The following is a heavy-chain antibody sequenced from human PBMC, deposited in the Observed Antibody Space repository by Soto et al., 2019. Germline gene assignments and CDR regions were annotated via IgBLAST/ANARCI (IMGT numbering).Heavy chain of an antibody. CDR2: INPNSGGS. J-gene: IGHJ4*02. D-gene: IGHD4-17*01. Sequence: GASVKVSCKASGYTFTGYYMHWVRQAPGQGLEWMGWINPNSGGSSYAQKFQGWVTMTRDTSISTAYMELSRLRSDDTAVYYCATQRDYGDYGAFDYWGQGTLVTVSS. CDR1: GYTFTGYY. V-gene: IGHV1-2*04. CDR3: ATQRDYGDYGAFDY.